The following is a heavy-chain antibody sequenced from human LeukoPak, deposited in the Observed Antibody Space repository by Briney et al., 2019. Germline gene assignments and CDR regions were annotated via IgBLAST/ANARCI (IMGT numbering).Heavy chain of an antibody. J-gene: IGHJ4*02. CDR3: ATDLGSSRPNF. V-gene: IGHV3-7*01. CDR1: GFSFSTYW. Sequence: GGSLRLSCAASGFSFSTYWMSWVRQAPGKGLELVANIKQDGSEKYYVDSAKGRFTISRDNAKNSLYLQMNSLRAEDTAVYYCATDLGSSRPNFWGQGILVTVSS. D-gene: IGHD6-13*01. CDR2: IKQDGSEK.